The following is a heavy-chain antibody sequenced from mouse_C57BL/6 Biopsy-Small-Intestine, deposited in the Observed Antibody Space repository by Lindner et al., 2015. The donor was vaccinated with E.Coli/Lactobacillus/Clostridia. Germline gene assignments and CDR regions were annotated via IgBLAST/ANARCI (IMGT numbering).Heavy chain of an antibody. D-gene: IGHD3-1*01. CDR1: GFTFTVYW. J-gene: IGHJ4*01. V-gene: IGHV1-9*01. CDR2: IFPGGGNI. CDR3: ARSGYYALDY. Sequence: QLQESGTELMKPGASVKLSCKASGFTFTVYWIEWVKQRPGHGLEWIGEIFPGGGNINYDEKFKGKATFTADTSSNTAYMQLSSLTTEDSAIYYCARSGYYALDYWGQGTSVIVSS.